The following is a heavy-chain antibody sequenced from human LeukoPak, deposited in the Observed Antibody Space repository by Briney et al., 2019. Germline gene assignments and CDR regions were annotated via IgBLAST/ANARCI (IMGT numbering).Heavy chain of an antibody. Sequence: PGGSLRLSCAASGFTFSNAWMSWVRQAPGKGLEWLAVTSYDGGNQRYADSVKGRFTISRDNAKNSLYLQMNSLRAEDTAVYYCARDRGGSWYDYWGQGTLVTVSS. CDR1: GFTFSNAW. CDR3: ARDRGGSWYDY. D-gene: IGHD6-13*01. J-gene: IGHJ4*02. CDR2: TSYDGGNQ. V-gene: IGHV3-30*03.